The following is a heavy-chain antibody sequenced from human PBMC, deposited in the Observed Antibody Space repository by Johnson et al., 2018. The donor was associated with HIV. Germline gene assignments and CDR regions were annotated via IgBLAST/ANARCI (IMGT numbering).Heavy chain of an antibody. D-gene: IGHD1-7*01. V-gene: IGHV3-9*01. CDR1: GFTFDDYA. J-gene: IGHJ3*02. CDR3: ARDQNLRNNWNSDAFDI. Sequence: VQLVESGGGLVQPGRSLRLSCAASGFTFDDYAMHWVRQAPGKGLEWVSGISWNSGSIGYADSVKGRFPISRDNAKNSLYLQMNSRRAEDTAVYYCARDQNLRNNWNSDAFDIWGQGTMVTVSS. CDR2: ISWNSGSI.